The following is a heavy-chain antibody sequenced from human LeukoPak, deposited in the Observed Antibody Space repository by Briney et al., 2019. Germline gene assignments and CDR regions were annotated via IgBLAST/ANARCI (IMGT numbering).Heavy chain of an antibody. Sequence: GGALKLSCVASGFTFSSYGMHWVRQAPGKGLEWVTVIWYDGSNKYYADSVKGRFTISRDNSNNTLSLQINTPRAEHTAVYYCARDKGGYSYGSFEYWGHGTLVTVSS. CDR1: GFTFSSYG. J-gene: IGHJ4*01. D-gene: IGHD5-18*01. CDR2: IWYDGSNK. V-gene: IGHV3-33*01. CDR3: ARDKGGYSYGSFEY.